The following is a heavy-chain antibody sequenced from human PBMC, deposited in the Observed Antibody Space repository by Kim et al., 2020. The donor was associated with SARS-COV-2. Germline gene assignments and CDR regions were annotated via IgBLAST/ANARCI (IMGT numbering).Heavy chain of an antibody. D-gene: IGHD6-13*01. CDR2: ISSSSSTI. V-gene: IGHV3-48*02. CDR1: GFTFSSYS. CDR3: ARGGYDLPSNWFDP. Sequence: GGSLRLSCAASGFTFSSYSMNWVRQAPGKGLEWVSYISSSSSTIYYADSVKGRFTISRDNAKNSLYLQMNSLRDEDTAVYYCARGGYDLPSNWFDPWGQGTLVTVSS. J-gene: IGHJ5*02.